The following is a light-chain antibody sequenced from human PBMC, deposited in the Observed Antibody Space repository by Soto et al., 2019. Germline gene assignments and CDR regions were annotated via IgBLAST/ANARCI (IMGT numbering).Light chain of an antibody. CDR3: GAWDDSLNGVV. V-gene: IGLV1-36*01. J-gene: IGLJ2*01. CDR2: YDD. CDR1: SSNIGNNA. Sequence: QSVLTQPPSVSGAPRQRVTISCSGSSSNIGNNAENWYQQLPGKAPKLLIYYDDMLPSGVSDRFSGSTSGTSASPPISGLQSEDEADYYCGAWDDSLNGVVFGGGTKVTVL.